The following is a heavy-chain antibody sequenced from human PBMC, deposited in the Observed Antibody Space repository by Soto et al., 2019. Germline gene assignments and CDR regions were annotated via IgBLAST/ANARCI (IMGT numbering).Heavy chain of an antibody. CDR2: IIPIFGTA. D-gene: IGHD3-3*01. CDR1: GGTFSSYA. Sequence: ASVKVSCKASGGTFSSYAIIWVRQAPGQGLEWMGGIIPIFGTANYAQKFQGRVTITADESTSTAYMELSSLRSEDTAVYYCARAVKDLWSGYTDYYYGMDVWGQGTTVTVSS. J-gene: IGHJ6*02. CDR3: ARAVKDLWSGYTDYYYGMDV. V-gene: IGHV1-69*13.